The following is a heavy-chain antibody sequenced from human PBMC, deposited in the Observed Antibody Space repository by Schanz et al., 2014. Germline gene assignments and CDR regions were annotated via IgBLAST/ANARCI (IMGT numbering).Heavy chain of an antibody. J-gene: IGHJ6*02. CDR2: ISANSGGT. CDR1: GYPFTDYY. Sequence: QVQLVQSGAEVKKPGASVKVSCKASGYPFTDYYIHWVRQAPGQGLEWMGWISANSGGTQYAQKFQGRVTMTAAKSISTVYMELSRLRSDDTAVYYCARVRSEDYGGMDVWGQGTTVTVSS. V-gene: IGHV1-2*02. CDR3: ARVRSEDYGGMDV.